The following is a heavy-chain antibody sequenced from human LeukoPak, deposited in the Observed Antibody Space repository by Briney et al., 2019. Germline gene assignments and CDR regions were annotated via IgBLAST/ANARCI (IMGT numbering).Heavy chain of an antibody. J-gene: IGHJ6*03. CDR3: AKGLKTTVGPYMGYHYYMDV. V-gene: IGHV3-23*01. CDR1: GFTFSSYA. D-gene: IGHD1-1*01. Sequence: GGSLRLSCAASGFTFSSYAMSWVRQAPGKGLEWVSAISGSGGSTYYADSVKGRFTISRDNSKNTLSPQMNSLRAEDTAVYYCAKGLKTTVGPYMGYHYYMDVWGKGTTVTVSS. CDR2: ISGSGGST.